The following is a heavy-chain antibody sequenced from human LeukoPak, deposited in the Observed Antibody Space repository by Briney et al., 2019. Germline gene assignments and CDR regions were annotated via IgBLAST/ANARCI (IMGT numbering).Heavy chain of an antibody. V-gene: IGHV1-69*13. CDR1: GGTFSSYA. CDR2: IIPIFGTA. D-gene: IGHD3-3*01. CDR3: ARTRPITIFGVVEPDY. J-gene: IGHJ4*02. Sequence: SVKVSCKASGGTFSSYAISWVRQAPGQGLEWMGGIIPIFGTANYAQKFQGRVTITADESTSTAYMELSSLRSEDMAVYYCARTRPITIFGVVEPDYWGQGTLVTVSS.